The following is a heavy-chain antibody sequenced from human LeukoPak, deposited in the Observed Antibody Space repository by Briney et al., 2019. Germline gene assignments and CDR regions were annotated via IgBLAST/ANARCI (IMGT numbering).Heavy chain of an antibody. Sequence: NTSETLSLTCTVSGGSISDYYWSWIRQPPGKGLEWIGYVSHSGSTNSNPALRSRVTMSVDTSKNQLSLKLTSVTAADTAVYYCARQSYDYGANGRNWFDPWGHGAQVTVSS. CDR2: VSHSGST. J-gene: IGHJ5*02. CDR3: ARQSYDYGANGRNWFDP. CDR1: GGSISDYY. D-gene: IGHD4/OR15-4a*01. V-gene: IGHV4-59*08.